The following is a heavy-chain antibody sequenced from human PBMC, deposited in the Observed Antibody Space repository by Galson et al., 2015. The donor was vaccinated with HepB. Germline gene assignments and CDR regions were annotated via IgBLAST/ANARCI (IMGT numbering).Heavy chain of an antibody. J-gene: IGHJ4*02. D-gene: IGHD3-10*01. CDR1: GFTFSNAR. CDR3: TTESLWFGELYGIHFDY. V-gene: IGHV3-15*01. CDR2: IKSKTDGGTT. Sequence: SLRLSCAASGFTFSNARMSWVRQAPGKGLEWVGRIKSKTDGGTTDYAAPVKGRFTISRDDSKNTLYLQMNSLKTEDTAVYYCTTESLWFGELYGIHFDYWGQGTLVTVSS.